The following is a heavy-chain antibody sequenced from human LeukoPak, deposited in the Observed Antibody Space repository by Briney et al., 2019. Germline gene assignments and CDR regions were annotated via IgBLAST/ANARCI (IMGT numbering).Heavy chain of an antibody. CDR1: GYSISSGYY. V-gene: IGHV4-38-2*02. CDR2: IYHSGST. Sequence: SETLSLTCTVSGYSISSGYYWGWIRQPPGKGLEWFGSIYHSGSTYYNPSLKSRVTISVDTSKKQFSLKLNSVTAADTAVYYCARDLTGGSSWYQYYFDYWGQGTLVTVSS. J-gene: IGHJ4*02. D-gene: IGHD6-13*01. CDR3: ARDLTGGSSWYQYYFDY.